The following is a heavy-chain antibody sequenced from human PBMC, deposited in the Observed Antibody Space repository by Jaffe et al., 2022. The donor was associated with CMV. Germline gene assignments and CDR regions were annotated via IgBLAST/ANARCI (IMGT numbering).Heavy chain of an antibody. CDR1: GFSLSTSGVG. D-gene: IGHD6-13*01. CDR2: IYWNDDK. J-gene: IGHJ5*02. CDR3: AHSRLYSSSWLQGINWFDP. V-gene: IGHV2-5*01. Sequence: QITLKESGPTLVKPTQTLTLTCTFSGFSLSTSGVGVGWIRQPPGKALEWLALIYWNDDKRYSPSLKSRLTITKDTSKNQVVLTMTNMDPVDTATYYCAHSRLYSSSWLQGINWFDPWGQGTLVTVSS.